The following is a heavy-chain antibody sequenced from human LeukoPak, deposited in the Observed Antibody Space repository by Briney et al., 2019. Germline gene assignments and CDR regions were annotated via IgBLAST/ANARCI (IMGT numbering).Heavy chain of an antibody. CDR1: GGSISSSSYY. J-gene: IGHJ1*01. CDR3: ARQFYESRSPHAKYFQQ. D-gene: IGHD3-22*01. Sequence: SETLSLTCSVSGGSISSSSYYWGWIRQAPGRGLEWIANIYYSGSTYYSPSLKSRVTISVDTSKNQFSLKLNSVTAADTAVYYCARQFYESRSPHAKYFQQWDQGPLVTVSS. V-gene: IGHV4-39*01. CDR2: IYYSGST.